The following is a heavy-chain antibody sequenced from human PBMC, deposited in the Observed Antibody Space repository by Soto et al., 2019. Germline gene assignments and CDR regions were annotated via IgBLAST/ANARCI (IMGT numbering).Heavy chain of an antibody. CDR3: AKARHGSGTYSYFDY. CDR1: GFTFSSYA. CDR2: IWYDGSNK. J-gene: IGHJ4*02. D-gene: IGHD3-10*01. Sequence: QVQLVESGGGVVQPGRSLRLSCAASGFTFSSYAMHWVRQAPGNGLEWVAVIWYDGSNKNYADSVKGRFTISRDNSKNTLYLQMNSLRTEDTAVYYCAKARHGSGTYSYFDYWGQGILVTVYS. V-gene: IGHV3-30*18.